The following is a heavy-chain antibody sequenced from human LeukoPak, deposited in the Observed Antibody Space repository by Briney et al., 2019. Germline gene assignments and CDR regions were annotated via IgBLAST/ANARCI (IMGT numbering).Heavy chain of an antibody. Sequence: SETLSLTCAVSGGSFSGFYWSWVRQPPGKGLEWIGEINHSGTTNYKPSLKSRVTISVDTSKNQFSLKLSSVTAADTAVYYCARGGVGAARRTFDYWGQGTLVTVSS. CDR3: ARGGVGAARRTFDY. V-gene: IGHV4-34*01. J-gene: IGHJ4*02. CDR2: INHSGTT. D-gene: IGHD6-6*01. CDR1: GGSFSGFY.